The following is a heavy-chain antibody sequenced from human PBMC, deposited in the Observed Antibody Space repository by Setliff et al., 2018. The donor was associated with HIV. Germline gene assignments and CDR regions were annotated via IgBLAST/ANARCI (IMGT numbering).Heavy chain of an antibody. CDR3: ANMQWASNAWYSFDY. V-gene: IGHV3-7*05. CDR2: IQQHGSEI. J-gene: IGHJ4*02. Sequence: GGSLRLSCAASGYTFSSYWMAWVRQCPGKGLEWVANIQQHGSEIHYVASVEGRFTVSRDNAKNSLYLQMNSLRAEDTAVYYCANMQWASNAWYSFDYWGQGALVTVSS. D-gene: IGHD6-19*01. CDR1: GYTFSSYW.